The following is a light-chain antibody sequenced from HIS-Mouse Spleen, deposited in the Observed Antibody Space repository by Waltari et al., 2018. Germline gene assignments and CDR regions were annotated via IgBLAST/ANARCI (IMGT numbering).Light chain of an antibody. V-gene: IGKV1-33*01. J-gene: IGKJ2*01. CDR3: QQYDNLPMYT. Sequence: DIQMTQSPSSLSASVGDRVTITCQASQDISNYLNWYQQKPGKAPKLLIYDASNLETGVPSRFSGSVSGTEFTFTISSLQPEDIATYYCQQYDNLPMYTFGQGTKLEIK. CDR1: QDISNY. CDR2: DAS.